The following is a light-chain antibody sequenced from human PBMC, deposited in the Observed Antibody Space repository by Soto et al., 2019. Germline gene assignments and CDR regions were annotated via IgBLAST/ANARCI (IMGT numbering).Light chain of an antibody. V-gene: IGLV2-14*01. CDR2: EVT. CDR3: SSYATSNTRYV. CDR1: SSDVGRYHY. J-gene: IGLJ1*01. Sequence: QSSLTNPASVSGSPGQSITISCTGTSSDVGRYHYVSWYQHHPGKAPKLVIYEVTNRPPGVSNRFAGSKSGDTASLTISGLQAEDEADYYCSSYATSNTRYVFGTGTTVTV.